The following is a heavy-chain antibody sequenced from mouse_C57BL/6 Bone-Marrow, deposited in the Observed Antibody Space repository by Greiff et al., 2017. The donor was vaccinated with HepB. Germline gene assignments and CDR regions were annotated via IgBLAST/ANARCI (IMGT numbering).Heavy chain of an antibody. V-gene: IGHV1-69*01. CDR2: TDPSDSYT. CDR1: GYTFTSYW. J-gene: IGHJ1*03. D-gene: IGHD1-1*01. Sequence: QVQLQQPGAELVMPGASVKLSCKASGYTFTSYWMHWVKQRPGQGLEWIGETDPSDSYTNYNQKFKGKSTLTVDKSSSTAYMQLSSLTSEDSAVYYCAREGLITFDVWGTGTTVTVSS. CDR3: AREGLITFDV.